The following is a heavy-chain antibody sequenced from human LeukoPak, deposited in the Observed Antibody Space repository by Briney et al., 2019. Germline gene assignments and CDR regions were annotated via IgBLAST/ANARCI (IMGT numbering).Heavy chain of an antibody. D-gene: IGHD1-26*01. V-gene: IGHV3-48*02. CDR2: ITVSGTAM. J-gene: IGHJ4*02. CDR3: ASSGSYRFDY. Sequence: GGSLRLSCAASGFTFSSYSMNWVRQAPGRGLEWVSHITVSGTAMFYADSVKGRFTISRDNAKNSLYLQMNSLRDEDTAVYYCASSGSYRFDYWGQGTLVTVSS. CDR1: GFTFSSYS.